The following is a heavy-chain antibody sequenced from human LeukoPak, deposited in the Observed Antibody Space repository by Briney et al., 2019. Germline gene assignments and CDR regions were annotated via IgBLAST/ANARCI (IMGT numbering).Heavy chain of an antibody. Sequence: ASVKVSCNASGYTFTGYYIHWVRQAPGPGLEGMGWINPNSGGTNYIQKFQGRVTMTRDTSISTAYMELSRLRSDDTAVYYCARASLSSIAALWWRGQGTLVTVSS. CDR1: GYTFTGYY. CDR3: ARASLSSIAALWW. CDR2: INPNSGGT. V-gene: IGHV1-2*02. D-gene: IGHD6-6*01. J-gene: IGHJ4*02.